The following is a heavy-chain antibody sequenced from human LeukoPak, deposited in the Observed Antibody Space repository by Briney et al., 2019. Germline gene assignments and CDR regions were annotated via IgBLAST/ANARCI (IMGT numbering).Heavy chain of an antibody. CDR1: GGSISSSNW. Sequence: PSETLSLTCAVSGGSISSSNWWSWVRQPPGKGLEWIGEIYHSGSTNYNPSLKSRVTISVDKSKNQFSLKLSSVTAADTAVYYCASAPYYDFWSGYRPFDYWGQGTLVTVSS. D-gene: IGHD3-3*01. J-gene: IGHJ4*02. CDR2: IYHSGST. V-gene: IGHV4-4*02. CDR3: ASAPYYDFWSGYRPFDY.